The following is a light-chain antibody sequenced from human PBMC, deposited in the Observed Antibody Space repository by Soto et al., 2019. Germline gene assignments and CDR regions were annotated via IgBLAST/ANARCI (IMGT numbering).Light chain of an antibody. CDR2: SSY. CDR1: QNIDRF. J-gene: IGKJ1*01. CDR3: QQSYSTPPT. Sequence: DIQMTQSPSSLSASVGDTVTISCRASQNIDRFINWYQQKPGKAPKLLIYSSYTLESGVPPRFTGGGSGTDFTLTVSSLQPEDSAPYYCQQSYSTPPTFGQGTKVEIK. V-gene: IGKV1-39*01.